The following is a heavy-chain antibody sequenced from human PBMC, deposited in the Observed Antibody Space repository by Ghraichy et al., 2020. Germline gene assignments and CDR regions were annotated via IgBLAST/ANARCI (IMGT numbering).Heavy chain of an antibody. CDR1: GGSISSSSYY. J-gene: IGHJ4*02. D-gene: IGHD6-13*01. CDR3: ARDGGAAAGSLDY. CDR2: IYYSGST. V-gene: IGHV4-39*07. Sequence: SQTLSLTCTVSGGSISSSSYYWGWIRQPPGKGLEWIGSIYYSGSTYYNPSLKSRVTISVDTSKNQFSLKLSSVTAADTAVYYCARDGGAAAGSLDYWGQGTLVTVSS.